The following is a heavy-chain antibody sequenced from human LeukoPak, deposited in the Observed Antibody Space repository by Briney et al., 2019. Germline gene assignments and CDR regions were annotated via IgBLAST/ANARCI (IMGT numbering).Heavy chain of an antibody. Sequence: AAVKVSCKASGYTFTGHYMHWVGQAPGQGLEWMGWINPNSGGTKKAQKLQGRVTLTSDTSIRTAYMDLSRLRSDDTAVYYCARDGTMVRRVSVGVGNWFDPWGQGTLVTVSS. D-gene: IGHD3-10*01. V-gene: IGHV1-2*02. CDR1: GYTFTGHY. CDR2: INPNSGGT. J-gene: IGHJ5*02. CDR3: ARDGTMVRRVSVGVGNWFDP.